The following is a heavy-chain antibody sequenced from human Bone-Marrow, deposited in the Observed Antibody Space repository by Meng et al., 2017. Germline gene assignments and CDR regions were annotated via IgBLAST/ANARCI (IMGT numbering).Heavy chain of an antibody. CDR1: GFTFSSYE. CDR3: AREGYSAPSYYYYGMDV. J-gene: IGHJ6*02. V-gene: IGHV3-48*03. CDR2: ISSSGSTI. D-gene: IGHD2-15*01. Sequence: GESLKISCAASGFTFSSYEMNWVRQAPGKGLEWVSYISSSGSTIYYADSVKGRFTISRDNAKNSLYLQMNSLRAEDTAVYYCAREGYSAPSYYYYGMDVWGQGTMVTVSS.